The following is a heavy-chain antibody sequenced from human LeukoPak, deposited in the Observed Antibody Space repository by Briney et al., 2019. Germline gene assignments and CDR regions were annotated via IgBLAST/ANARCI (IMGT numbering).Heavy chain of an antibody. CDR2: ISGSGGST. CDR1: GFTFSSYV. D-gene: IGHD6-19*01. V-gene: IGHV3-23*01. Sequence: PGGSLRLSRATSGFTFSSYVMNWVRQAPGKGLEWVSSISGSGGSTYYADSVKGRFTISRDNSKNTLYLQMSSLRAEDTAVYYCAKGSSSDCINFWGQGTLVTVSS. J-gene: IGHJ4*02. CDR3: AKGSSSDCINF.